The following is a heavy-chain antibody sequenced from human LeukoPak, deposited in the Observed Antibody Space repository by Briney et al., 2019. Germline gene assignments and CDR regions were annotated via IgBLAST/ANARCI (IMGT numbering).Heavy chain of an antibody. D-gene: IGHD6-19*01. V-gene: IGHV3-30-3*01. CDR2: ISYDGSNK. J-gene: IGHJ4*02. Sequence: GGSLRLSCAASGFTFSSYAMHWVRQAPGKGLEWVAVISYDGSNKYYADSVKGRFTISRDNSKNTLYLQMNSLRAEDTAVYYCARVWYSSGWWGEFDYWGQGTLVTVSS. CDR1: GFTFSSYA. CDR3: ARVWYSSGWWGEFDY.